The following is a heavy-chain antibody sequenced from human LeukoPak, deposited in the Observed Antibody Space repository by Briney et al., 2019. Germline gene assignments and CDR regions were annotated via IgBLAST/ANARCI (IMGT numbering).Heavy chain of an antibody. J-gene: IGHJ4*02. D-gene: IGHD3-22*01. CDR3: ARGPQNYYDSSGYYNY. CDR2: INPNSGGT. Sequence: GASVKVSCKASGYTFTGYYMHWVRQAPGQGLEWMGWINPNSGGTNYAQKFQGRVTMTRDTSISTAYMELSRLRSDDTAVYYCARGPQNYYDSSGYYNYWGQGTLVTVSS. CDR1: GYTFTGYY. V-gene: IGHV1-2*02.